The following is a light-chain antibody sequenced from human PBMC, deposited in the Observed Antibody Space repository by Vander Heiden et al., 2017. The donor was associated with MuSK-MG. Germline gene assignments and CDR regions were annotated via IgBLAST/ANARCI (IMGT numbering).Light chain of an antibody. Sequence: EIVLPQSPGTLSLSPGERATLSCRASQSVSSSYLSWYQPNPGQAPRLLIYGASSRATGIPDRFSGSVSGTDFTLTISRLEPEDFAVYYCQQYGSSPPDTFGQGTKLEIK. V-gene: IGKV3-20*01. J-gene: IGKJ2*01. CDR3: QQYGSSPPDT. CDR1: QSVSSSY. CDR2: GAS.